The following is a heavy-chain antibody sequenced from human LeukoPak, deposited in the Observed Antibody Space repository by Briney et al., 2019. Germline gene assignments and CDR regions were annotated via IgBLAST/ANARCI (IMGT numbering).Heavy chain of an antibody. V-gene: IGHV1-46*01. Sequence: ASVTVSCTASGYTFTSYYMHWVRQAPGQGLEWMGIINPSGGSTSYAQKFQGRVTMTRDTSTSTVYMELSSLRSEDTAVYYCARDYYDSSGYYYVRYFDLWGRGTLVTVSS. CDR2: INPSGGST. D-gene: IGHD3-22*01. J-gene: IGHJ2*01. CDR1: GYTFTSYY. CDR3: ARDYYDSSGYYYVRYFDL.